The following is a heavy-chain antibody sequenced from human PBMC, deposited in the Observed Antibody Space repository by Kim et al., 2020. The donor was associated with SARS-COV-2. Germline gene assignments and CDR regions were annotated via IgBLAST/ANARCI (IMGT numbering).Heavy chain of an antibody. Sequence: SGRTTYNPSLKSRVSMSVDTSKNQFSLNLKSVTAADTAGYYCAAGAPGHWGQGTLVTVSS. V-gene: IGHV4-34*01. CDR2: SGRT. J-gene: IGHJ1*01. CDR3: AAGAPGH.